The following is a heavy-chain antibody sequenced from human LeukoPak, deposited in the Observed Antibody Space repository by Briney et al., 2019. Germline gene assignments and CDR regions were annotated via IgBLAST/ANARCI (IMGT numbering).Heavy chain of an antibody. CDR1: GFSFNNAW. CDR3: ARAVNAFDI. CDR2: IKRKTDGGTT. V-gene: IGHV3-15*05. D-gene: IGHD4-11*01. Sequence: GGSLRLSCAASGFSFNNAWMSWVRQAPGKGLEWVGRIKRKTDGGTTDYAAPVKGRFTISRDTAKNSLYLQMNSLRAEDTALYYCARAVNAFDIWGQGTMVTVSS. J-gene: IGHJ3*02.